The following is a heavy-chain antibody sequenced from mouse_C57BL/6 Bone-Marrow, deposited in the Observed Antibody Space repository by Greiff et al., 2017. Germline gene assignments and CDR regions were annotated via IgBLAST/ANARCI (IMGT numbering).Heavy chain of an antibody. CDR2: ISDGGSYT. CDR1: GFTFSSYA. J-gene: IGHJ2*01. V-gene: IGHV5-4*01. Sequence: EVQLVESGGGLVKPGGSLKLSCAASGFTFSSYAMSWVRQTPEKRLEWVATISDGGSYTYYPDNVKGRFTISRDNAKNNLYLQMSHLKSEDTAMYYCARERPYYFDYWGKGTTLTVSS. CDR3: ARERPYYFDY.